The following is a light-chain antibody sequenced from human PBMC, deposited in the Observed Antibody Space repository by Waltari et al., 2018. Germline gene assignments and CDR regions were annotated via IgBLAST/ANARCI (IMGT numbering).Light chain of an antibody. V-gene: IGKV3-20*01. Sequence: EIVLTQSPGTASLSPGERVTLSCRASQSVGSSSFAWYKQKHCQAPRLVIYRASRMATVIPDMFSGSGSGTDFSLTISRLEPEDFAVYYCQQHGTLPATFGQGTKVEIK. CDR3: QQHGTLPAT. CDR1: QSVGSSS. J-gene: IGKJ1*01. CDR2: RAS.